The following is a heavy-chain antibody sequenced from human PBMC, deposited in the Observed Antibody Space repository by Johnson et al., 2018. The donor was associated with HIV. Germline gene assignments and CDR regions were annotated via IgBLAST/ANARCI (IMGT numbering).Heavy chain of an antibody. J-gene: IGHJ3*02. Sequence: VQVVESGGGLVQPGRSLRLSCAASGFTFDDYAMHWVRQAPGKGLEWVSGISWNSGSIGYADSVKGRFTISRDNAKNSLYLQMNSLRTEDTALYYCAKLWGVEDIVGVPAAINPFRSGDRVACDIWGQGTMVTVSS. CDR2: ISWNSGSI. V-gene: IGHV3-9*01. CDR1: GFTFDDYA. D-gene: IGHD2-2*02. CDR3: AKLWGVEDIVGVPAAINPFRSGDRVACDI.